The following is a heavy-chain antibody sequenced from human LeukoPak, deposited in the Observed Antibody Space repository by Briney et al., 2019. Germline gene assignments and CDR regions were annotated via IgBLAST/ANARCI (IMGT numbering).Heavy chain of an antibody. CDR1: GFTFSSYA. D-gene: IGHD5-24*01. CDR2: ISYDGSNK. V-gene: IGHV3-30*04. J-gene: IGHJ4*02. CDR3: ASLMATRPRDFDY. Sequence: GGSLRLSCAASGFTFSSYAVHWVRQAPGKGLEWVAVISYDGSNKYYADSVKGRFTISRDNSKNTLYLQMNSLRAEDTAVYYCASLMATRPRDFDYWGQGTLVTVSS.